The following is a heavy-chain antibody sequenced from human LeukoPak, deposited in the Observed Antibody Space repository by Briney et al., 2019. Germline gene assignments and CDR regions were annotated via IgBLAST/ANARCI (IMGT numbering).Heavy chain of an antibody. CDR1: GGSFSGYY. D-gene: IGHD3-22*01. J-gene: IGHJ6*02. Sequence: SETLLLTCAVYGGSFSGYYWSWIRQPPGKGLEWIGEINHSGSTNYNPSLKSRVTISVDTSKNQFSLKPSSVTAADTAVYYCARVYYYDPQRGMDVWGQGTTVTVSS. CDR2: INHSGST. CDR3: ARVYYYDPQRGMDV. V-gene: IGHV4-34*01.